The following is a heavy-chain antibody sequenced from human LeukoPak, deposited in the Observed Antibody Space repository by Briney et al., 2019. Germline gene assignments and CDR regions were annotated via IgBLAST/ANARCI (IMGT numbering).Heavy chain of an antibody. CDR3: ATNRSSWHH. D-gene: IGHD6-13*01. CDR2: INSDGSDT. V-gene: IGHV3-74*01. J-gene: IGHJ5*02. CDR1: GFTFSSYS. Sequence: GGSLRLSCAASGFTFSSYSMNWVRQAPGKGLVWVSRINSDGSDTNYADSVKGRFTISRDNAKNTLYLQMISLRAEDTAVYYCATNRSSWHHWGQGTLVTVSS.